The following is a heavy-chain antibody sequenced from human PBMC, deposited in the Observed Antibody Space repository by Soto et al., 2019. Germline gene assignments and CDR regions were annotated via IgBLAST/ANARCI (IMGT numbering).Heavy chain of an antibody. CDR1: GFTFSSYA. J-gene: IGHJ6*02. CDR2: ISGSGGST. CDR3: AEDQGYRLWSGTTSSGMDV. Sequence: QAGGSLRLSCAASGFTFSSYAMNWVRQAPGKGLEWASGISGSGGSTYYADSVKGRFTISRDNSKNTLYLQMNSLRAEDTAVYYCAEDQGYRLWSGTTSSGMDVWGRGTTVTVAS. D-gene: IGHD3-3*01. V-gene: IGHV3-23*01.